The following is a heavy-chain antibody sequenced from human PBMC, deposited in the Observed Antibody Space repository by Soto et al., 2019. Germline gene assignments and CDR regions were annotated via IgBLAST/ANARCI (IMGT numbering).Heavy chain of an antibody. CDR1: GFTFSSYW. J-gene: IGHJ4*02. Sequence: GGSLRLSCAASGFTFSSYWMHWVRQAPGKWLVWVSRINSDGSSTSYADSVKGRFTISRDNAKNTLYLQMNSLRAEDTAVYYCARDASIAVAGTLAYWGQGTLVTVSS. D-gene: IGHD6-19*01. CDR3: ARDASIAVAGTLAY. V-gene: IGHV3-74*01. CDR2: INSDGSST.